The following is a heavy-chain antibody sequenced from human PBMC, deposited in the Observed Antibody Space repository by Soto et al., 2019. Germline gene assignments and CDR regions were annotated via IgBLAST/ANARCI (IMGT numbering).Heavy chain of an antibody. CDR1: GGSISSGGYS. Sequence: PSETLSLTCAVSGGSISSGGYSRSWIRQPPGKGLEWIGYIYHSGSTYYNPSLKSRVTISVERSKNQFSLKLSSVTAADTAVEYCARAPVPPYYYDSSGYYLDYWGQGTLVTVSS. V-gene: IGHV4-30-2*01. J-gene: IGHJ4*02. CDR3: ARAPVPPYYYDSSGYYLDY. D-gene: IGHD3-22*01. CDR2: IYHSGST.